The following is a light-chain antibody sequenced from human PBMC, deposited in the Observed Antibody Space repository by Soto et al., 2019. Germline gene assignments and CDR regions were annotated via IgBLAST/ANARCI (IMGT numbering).Light chain of an antibody. CDR1: QSASSW. CDR2: KAA. V-gene: IGKV1-5*03. J-gene: IGKJ1*01. Sequence: DIQMTQSPATLSASVGDRVTIPCRASQSASSWLAWYQQKPGKAPELLIYKAASLESGVPSRCSGGGSGTEFTLTSSSLQPDDFATYYCQQYNSYSPFGQVTKVEIK. CDR3: QQYNSYSP.